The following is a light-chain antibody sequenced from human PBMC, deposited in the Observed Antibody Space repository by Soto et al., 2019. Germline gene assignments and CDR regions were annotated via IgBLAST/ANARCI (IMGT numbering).Light chain of an antibody. CDR3: MQRIESTWT. J-gene: IGKJ1*01. CDR2: TLS. CDR1: QSLLDSDDGNTY. Sequence: DIVMTQTPLSLPVTPGEPASISCRSSQSLLDSDDGNTYLDWYLQKPGQSPQLLISTLSYRASGVPDMFSGSWAGADFTLKISRVEAEDVVVYYCMQRIESTWTFGQGTKVELK. V-gene: IGKV2-40*01.